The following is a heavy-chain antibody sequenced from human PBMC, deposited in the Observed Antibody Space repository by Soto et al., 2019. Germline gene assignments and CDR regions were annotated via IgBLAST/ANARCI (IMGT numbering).Heavy chain of an antibody. D-gene: IGHD6-13*01. Sequence: QVQLQESGPGLVKPSGTLSLTCAVSGGSISSSNWWSWVRQPPGKGLEWIGEIYHSGSTNYNPSLKCRVTISIDQSKTQFSLKLGSVTAADTAVYYCARSYSSSWYYYGMDVWGQGTTVTVSS. CDR1: GGSISSSNW. V-gene: IGHV4-4*02. CDR3: ARSYSSSWYYYGMDV. J-gene: IGHJ6*02. CDR2: IYHSGST.